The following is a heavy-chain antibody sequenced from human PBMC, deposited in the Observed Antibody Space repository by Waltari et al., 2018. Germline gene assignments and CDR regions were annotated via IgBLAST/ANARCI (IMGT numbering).Heavy chain of an antibody. J-gene: IGHJ5*02. D-gene: IGHD5-12*01. CDR2: IYYSGST. CDR3: ARHWKKSGYRFDP. CDR1: GSISRSIDY. Sequence: GSISRSIDYWGWVRQSPGKGLEWIGSIYYSGSTYYNPTLKSRVTISGDTSKNQFSLKLSSVTAADTAVYYCARHWKKSGYRFDPWGQGTLVTVSS. V-gene: IGHV4-39*01.